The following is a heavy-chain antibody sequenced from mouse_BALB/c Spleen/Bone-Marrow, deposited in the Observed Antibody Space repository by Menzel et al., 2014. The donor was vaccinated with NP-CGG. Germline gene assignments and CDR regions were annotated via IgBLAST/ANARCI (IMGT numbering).Heavy chain of an antibody. CDR2: IHYSGNT. J-gene: IGHJ3*01. V-gene: IGHV3-1*02. CDR1: GYSITSGYG. CDR3: AREARTTARFAY. D-gene: IGHD1-2*01. Sequence: EVKLMESGPDLVKPSQSLSLTRTVTGYSITSGYGWHWIRQFPGNKLEWMAYIHYSGNTDYNPSLKSRISITRDTSKNQFFLQLNSVTTEDTATYYCAREARTTARFAYWGQGTLVTVSA.